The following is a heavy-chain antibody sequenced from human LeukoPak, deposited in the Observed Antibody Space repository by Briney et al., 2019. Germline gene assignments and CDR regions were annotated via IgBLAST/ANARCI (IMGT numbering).Heavy chain of an antibody. CDR2: IYYSGST. D-gene: IGHD6-13*01. V-gene: IGHV4-59*01. CDR1: GGSISSYY. J-gene: IGHJ3*02. Sequence: SETLSLTCTVSGGSISSYYWSWIRQPPGKGLEWIGYIYYSGSTNYNPSPKSRVTISVDTSKNQFSLKLSSVTAADTAVYYCARGRSSSSWYTAFDIWGQGTMVTVSS. CDR3: ARGRSSSSWYTAFDI.